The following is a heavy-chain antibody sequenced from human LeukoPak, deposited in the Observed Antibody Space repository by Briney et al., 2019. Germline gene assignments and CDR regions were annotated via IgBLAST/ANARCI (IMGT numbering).Heavy chain of an antibody. Sequence: NAAESLSPIRPLSCGSISSSYCSWIRQPAGRGLGWIGYIHYSGSTNYHPPLKTRATISVDTSKNQFFLKLSSLNPTHRAVNSFARGHRSVWSGLGGFGNRGQGTMV. D-gene: IGHD2-21*01. V-gene: IGHV4-59*01. CDR3: ARGHRSVWSGLGGFGN. CDR1: CGSISSSY. J-gene: IGHJ3*02. CDR2: IHYSGST.